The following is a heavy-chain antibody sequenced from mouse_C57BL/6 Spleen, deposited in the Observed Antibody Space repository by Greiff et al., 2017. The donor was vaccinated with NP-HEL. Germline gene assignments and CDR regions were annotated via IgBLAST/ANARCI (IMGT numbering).Heavy chain of an antibody. CDR3: ARDPSGGAMDY. CDR2: ISDGGSYT. Sequence: EVKLMESGGGLVKPGGSLKLSCAASGFNFSSYAMSWVRQTPEKRLEWVATISDGGSYTYYPANVKGRFTISRDNAKNNLYLQMSHLKSEDTAMYYCARDPSGGAMDYWGQGTSVTVSS. J-gene: IGHJ4*01. CDR1: GFNFSSYA. V-gene: IGHV5-4*01.